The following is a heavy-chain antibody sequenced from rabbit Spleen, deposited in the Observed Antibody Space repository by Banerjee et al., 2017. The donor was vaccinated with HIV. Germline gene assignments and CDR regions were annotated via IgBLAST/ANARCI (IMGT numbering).Heavy chain of an antibody. J-gene: IGHJ6*01. Sequence: QEQLVESGGGLVQPEGSLTLTCKASGFSFNSGYDMCWVRQATGKGLEWIACSYAGSSGSTYSAIWAKGRFTISKTSSTTVTLQMTSLTAADTATYFCARDSGSSFSSYGMDLWGPGTLVTVS. V-gene: IGHV1S45*01. D-gene: IGHD8-1*01. CDR1: GFSFNSGYD. CDR2: SYAGSSGST. CDR3: ARDSGSSFSSYGMDL.